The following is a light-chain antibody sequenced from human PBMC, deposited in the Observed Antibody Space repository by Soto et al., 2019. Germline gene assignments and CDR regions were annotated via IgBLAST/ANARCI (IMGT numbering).Light chain of an antibody. Sequence: EIVMTQSPATLSVSPGERATLSCRASQSVNNKLAWYQQKLGQAPRLLIYGASTRATGIPARFSGSGSGTEFTITISSLQSEDFAIYYCQEYNNWPPLTFGGGTKVEIK. J-gene: IGKJ4*01. V-gene: IGKV3-15*01. CDR2: GAS. CDR3: QEYNNWPPLT. CDR1: QSVNNK.